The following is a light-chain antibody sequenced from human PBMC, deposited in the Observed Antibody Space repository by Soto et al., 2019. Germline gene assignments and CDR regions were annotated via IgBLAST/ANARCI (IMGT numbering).Light chain of an antibody. V-gene: IGKV3-20*01. J-gene: IGKJ3*01. Sequence: EIVLTQSPGTLSLSPGERATLSCRASQSVTGSYLAWYQQKPGQAPRLLIYGASSRASGIPDRFSGSGSGTDFTLVISRLEPEDFAVYYCQQYGSSPPRTFGPGTKVDMK. CDR3: QQYGSSPPRT. CDR1: QSVTGSY. CDR2: GAS.